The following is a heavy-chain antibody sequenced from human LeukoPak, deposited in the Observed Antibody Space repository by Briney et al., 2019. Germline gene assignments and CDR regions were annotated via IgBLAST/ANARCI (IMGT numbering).Heavy chain of an antibody. D-gene: IGHD6-19*01. Sequence: SETLSLTCTVSGYSISSGYYWGWIRQPPGKGLEWIGSIYHSGSTYYNPSLKSRVTISVDTSKNQFSLKLSSVTPEDTAVYYCAREGSGWLPFDYWGQGTLVTVSS. CDR1: GYSISSGYY. CDR3: AREGSGWLPFDY. V-gene: IGHV4-38-2*02. J-gene: IGHJ4*02. CDR2: IYHSGST.